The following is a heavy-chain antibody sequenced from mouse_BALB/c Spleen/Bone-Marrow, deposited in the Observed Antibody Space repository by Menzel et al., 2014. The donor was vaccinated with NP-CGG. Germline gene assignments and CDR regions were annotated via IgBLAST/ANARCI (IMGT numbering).Heavy chain of an antibody. V-gene: IGHV5-12-2*01. CDR2: ISNGGGST. D-gene: IGHD3-1*01. CDR3: TRHVGNPYAMDY. CDR1: GFTFSSYT. J-gene: IGHJ4*01. Sequence: GKLVESGGGLVQPGGSLKLSCAASGFTFSSYTMSWVRQTPEKRLEWVAYISNGGGSTYYPDTIKGRFTISRDNAKNTLYLQMSSLKSEDTAMYYCTRHVGNPYAMDYWGQGTSVTVSS.